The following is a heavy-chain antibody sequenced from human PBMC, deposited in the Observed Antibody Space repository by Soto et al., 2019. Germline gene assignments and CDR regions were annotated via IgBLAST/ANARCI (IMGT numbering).Heavy chain of an antibody. CDR2: INTYNSNT. CDR1: GYTFTSYG. V-gene: IGHV1-18*01. CDR3: TRDTILSQWLICSSEYFDY. J-gene: IGHJ4*02. Sequence: QVQLVQSGAEVKKPGASVNVSCKASGYTFTSYGISWVRQAPGQRLESMGWINTYNSNTKYAHNLQDKVTITTDTSTNTTYMNLSTLTSDDTTLFYCTRDTILSQWLICSSEYFDYWGQAILLTISS. D-gene: IGHD6-19*01.